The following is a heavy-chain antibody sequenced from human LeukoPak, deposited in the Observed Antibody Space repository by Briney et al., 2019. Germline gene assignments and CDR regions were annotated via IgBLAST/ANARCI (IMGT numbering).Heavy chain of an antibody. CDR2: IYTRGST. D-gene: IGHD2-15*01. Sequence: SETLSLTCTVSGGSINNYCWSWIRQPAGKGLEWIGRIYTRGSTNYNPSLKSRVTMSVDTSKNQFSLKLSSVTAADTAVYYCARGRYCSADICSGGDAFDVWGQGTMVSVSS. CDR1: GGSINNYC. V-gene: IGHV4-4*07. J-gene: IGHJ3*01. CDR3: ARGRYCSADICSGGDAFDV.